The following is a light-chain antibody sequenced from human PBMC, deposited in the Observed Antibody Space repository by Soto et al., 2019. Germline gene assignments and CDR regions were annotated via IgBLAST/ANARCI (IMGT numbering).Light chain of an antibody. CDR3: TSYTVSTTVI. J-gene: IGLJ2*01. Sequence: QSALTQPPSASGSPGQSVAISCTGTSSDVGGYNYVSWYQQHPGKAPKLMIYEVNKRPSGVPDRFSGSKSGNTASLTVSGLQAEDEADYYCTSYTVSTTVIFGGGTKVTVL. CDR2: EVN. V-gene: IGLV2-8*01. CDR1: SSDVGGYNY.